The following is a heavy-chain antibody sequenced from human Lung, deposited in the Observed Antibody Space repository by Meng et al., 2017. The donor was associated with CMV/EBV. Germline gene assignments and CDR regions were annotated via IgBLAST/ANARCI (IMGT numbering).Heavy chain of an antibody. D-gene: IGHD2-2*02. J-gene: IGHJ6*01. CDR1: GYTFTSYY. Sequence: ASXXVSXKASGYTFTSYYMHWVRQAPGQGLEWMGIINPSGGSTSYAQKFQGRVTMTRDTSTSTVYMELSSMRSEYTAVYYCARVGIVIVQAAIGRYYYYGIDVWXQGTPVTVSS. CDR3: ARVGIVIVQAAIGRYYYYGIDV. V-gene: IGHV1-46*01. CDR2: INPSGGST.